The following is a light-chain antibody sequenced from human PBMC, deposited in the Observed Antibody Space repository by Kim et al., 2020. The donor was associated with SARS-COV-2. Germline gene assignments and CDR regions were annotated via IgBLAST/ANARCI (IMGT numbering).Light chain of an antibody. Sequence: DIQLTQSPSSVSAFVGDRVTITCRASHDIVRWLAWYQQKPGEAPKLVIYAAFILQSGVPSRFSGSGSATDFTLTIDNLQPEDSGTYYCQQAHSFPITFGQGTRLEIK. V-gene: IGKV1D-12*01. CDR3: QQAHSFPIT. CDR1: HDIVRW. CDR2: AAF. J-gene: IGKJ5*01.